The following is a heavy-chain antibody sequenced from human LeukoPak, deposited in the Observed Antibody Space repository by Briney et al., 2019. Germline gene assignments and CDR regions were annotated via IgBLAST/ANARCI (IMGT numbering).Heavy chain of an antibody. J-gene: IGHJ6*02. V-gene: IGHV3-30*18. D-gene: IGHD2-21*02. Sequence: PGGSLRLSCAASGFPFSSYGMHWVRRAPGKGLEWVAVISYDGSNKYYADSVKGRFTISRDNSKNTLYLQMNSLRAEDTAVYYCAKDVTVVVTAISLGIDVWGQGTTVTVSS. CDR3: AKDVTVVVTAISLGIDV. CDR1: GFPFSSYG. CDR2: ISYDGSNK.